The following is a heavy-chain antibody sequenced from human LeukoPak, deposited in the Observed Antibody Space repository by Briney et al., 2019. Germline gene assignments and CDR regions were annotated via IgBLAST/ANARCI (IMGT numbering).Heavy chain of an antibody. CDR2: ISGSGGGT. Sequence: GGSLRLSCAVSGITVSNYGMSWVRQAPGKGLEWVAGISGSGGGTNYADSVKGRFTISRDNFKNTLYLQMNSLRAEDTAVYYCGKTTVGYSSGQKPAWPVDYWGQGTLVSVSS. CDR1: GITVSNYG. V-gene: IGHV3-23*01. D-gene: IGHD5-18*01. CDR3: GKTTVGYSSGQKPAWPVDY. J-gene: IGHJ4*02.